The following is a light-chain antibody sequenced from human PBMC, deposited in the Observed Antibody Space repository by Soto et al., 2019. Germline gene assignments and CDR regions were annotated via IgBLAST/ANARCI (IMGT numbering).Light chain of an antibody. V-gene: IGKV1-27*01. Sequence: DIQMTQSPSSLSAFVGDIVTITCRASQGIANYLAWYQQKPGKVPKLLFYSASTFQPGVPSRFRGSGSGTDFTLTISSLQPEDVATYYCQRYDDAPLTFGGGTKVDIK. CDR1: QGIANY. J-gene: IGKJ4*01. CDR3: QRYDDAPLT. CDR2: SAS.